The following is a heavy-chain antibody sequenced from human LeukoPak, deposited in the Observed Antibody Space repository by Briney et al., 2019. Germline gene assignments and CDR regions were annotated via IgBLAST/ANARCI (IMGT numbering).Heavy chain of an antibody. Sequence: MASETLSLTCAVYGGSFSGYYWSWIRQPPGKGLEWIGEINHSGSTNYNPSLKSRVTISVDTSKNQFSLKLSSVTAADTAVYYCARGDRFDPWGQGTLVTVSS. CDR1: GGSFSGYY. V-gene: IGHV4-34*01. CDR2: INHSGST. J-gene: IGHJ5*02. CDR3: ARGDRFDP.